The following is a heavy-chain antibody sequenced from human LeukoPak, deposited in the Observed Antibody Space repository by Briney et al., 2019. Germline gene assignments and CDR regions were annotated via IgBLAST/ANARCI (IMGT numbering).Heavy chain of an antibody. Sequence: GGSLRLSCAASGFSFTDYSMNWLRQAPGRGLEWTSYIGPGGDIYYADSVTGRFTVSRDTAKNSLYLQMNGLRVEDTAVYYCARRFDSWGQGTLVTVSS. CDR2: IGPGGDI. CDR3: ARRFDS. V-gene: IGHV3-48*01. J-gene: IGHJ4*02. CDR1: GFSFTDYS.